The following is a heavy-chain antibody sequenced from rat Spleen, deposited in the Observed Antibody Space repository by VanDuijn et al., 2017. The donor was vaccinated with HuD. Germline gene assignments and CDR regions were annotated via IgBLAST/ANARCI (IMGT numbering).Heavy chain of an antibody. Sequence: EVQLQESGPGLVKPSQSLSLTCSVTGHSISSSYRWNWIRKFPGNKLEWMGYINSAGTTNYNPSLKSRISITRDTSKNQFFLQVNSVSSEDTATYYCARLRNYFDYWGQGVMVTVSS. V-gene: IGHV3-3*01. D-gene: IGHD1-11*01. CDR2: INSAGTT. J-gene: IGHJ2*01. CDR3: ARLRNYFDY. CDR1: GHSISSSYR.